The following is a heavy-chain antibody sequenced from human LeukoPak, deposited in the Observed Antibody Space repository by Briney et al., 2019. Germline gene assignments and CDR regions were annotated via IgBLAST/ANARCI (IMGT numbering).Heavy chain of an antibody. J-gene: IGHJ4*02. CDR2: ISWDGGST. D-gene: IGHD1-26*01. CDR1: GFTFDDYT. V-gene: IGHV3-43*01. Sequence: PGGSLRLSCAASGFTFDDYTMHWVRQAPGKGLEWVSLISWDGGSTYYADSVKGRFTISRDNSKNSLYLQMNSLRTKDTALYYCAKDRRVGATGGIDYWGQGTLVTVSS. CDR3: AKDRRVGATGGIDY.